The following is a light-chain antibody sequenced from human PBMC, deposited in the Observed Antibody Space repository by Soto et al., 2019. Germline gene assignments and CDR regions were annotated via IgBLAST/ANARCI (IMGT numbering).Light chain of an antibody. CDR2: KAS. CDR3: QQYNNYSPRT. J-gene: IGKJ1*01. Sequence: DIQMTQSTSTLSASVGDRVTITCRASQTSNWLAWYQQKPGKAPKLLIYKASSLESGVPSRFSGSGSGTEFTLTISSLQPGDCATYYCQQYNNYSPRTFGQGTKGEIK. V-gene: IGKV1-5*03. CDR1: QTSNW.